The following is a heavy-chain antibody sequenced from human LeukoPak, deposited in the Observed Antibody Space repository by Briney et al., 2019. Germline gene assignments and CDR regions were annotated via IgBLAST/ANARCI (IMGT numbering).Heavy chain of an antibody. CDR1: GGTFSSYA. D-gene: IGHD3-22*01. CDR3: ARDLTYYDSSGYYLEGPSYYFDY. Sequence: SVKVSCKASGGTFSSYAISWVRQAPGQGLEWMGRIIPILGIANYVQKFQGRVTITADKSTSTAYTELSSLRSEDTAVYYCARDLTYYDSSGYYLEGPSYYFDYWGQGTLVTVSS. V-gene: IGHV1-69*04. J-gene: IGHJ4*02. CDR2: IIPILGIA.